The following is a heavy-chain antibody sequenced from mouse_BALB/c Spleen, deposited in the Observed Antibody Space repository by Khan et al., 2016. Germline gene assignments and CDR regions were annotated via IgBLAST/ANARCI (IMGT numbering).Heavy chain of an antibody. CDR1: GFSLTTYGIG. J-gene: IGHJ3*01. Sequence: QVPLKESGPGLLQPSPTLSLTCSFSGFSLTTYGIGVGWIRQPPGKGLEWLPPLLWNDNNSYHTALKCRLTISTDPSNTHVFLKFSSVSTADTGTSYGARRARWDGAFCGQGTLLTVSA. CDR2: LLWNDNN. V-gene: IGHV8-11*01. CDR3: ARRARWDGAF. D-gene: IGHD4-1*01.